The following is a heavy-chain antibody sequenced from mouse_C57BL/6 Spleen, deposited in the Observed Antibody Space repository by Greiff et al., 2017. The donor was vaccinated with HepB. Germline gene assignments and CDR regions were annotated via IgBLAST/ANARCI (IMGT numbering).Heavy chain of an antibody. CDR3: ASRLPYYAMDY. Sequence: EVKLMESGPGLVKPSQSLSLTCSVTGYSITSGYYWNWIRQFPGNKLEWMGYISYDGSNNYNPSLKNRISITRDTSKNQFFLKLNSVTTEDTATYYCASRLPYYAMDYWGQGTSVTVSS. CDR2: ISYDGSN. J-gene: IGHJ4*01. D-gene: IGHD6-1*01. CDR1: GYSITSGYY. V-gene: IGHV3-6*01.